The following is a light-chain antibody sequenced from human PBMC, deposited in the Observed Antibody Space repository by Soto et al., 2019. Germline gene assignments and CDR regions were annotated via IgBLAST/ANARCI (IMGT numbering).Light chain of an antibody. CDR1: QDIGNF. CDR2: GAS. J-gene: IGKJ1*01. CDR3: LQTSTFPRT. V-gene: IGKV1-12*01. Sequence: DIQMTQSPSSESASVGDRFTFSCRASQDIGNFLAWYQQTPGKAPRLLIHGASSLSREIPSRFSGGGKGTHFTLTISGLQPEDLATYFCLQTSTFPRTFGQWTKV.